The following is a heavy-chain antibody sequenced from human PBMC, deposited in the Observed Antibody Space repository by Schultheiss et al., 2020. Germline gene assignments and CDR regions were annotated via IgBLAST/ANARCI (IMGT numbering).Heavy chain of an antibody. Sequence: SETLSLTCTVSGGSISSSYYYWGWIRQPPGKWLEWIGSIYYTGSTYYNPSLKSRVTISVDTSKNQFSLKLSSVTAADTAVYYCARSATEPYYFDYWGQGTLVTVSS. CDR3: ARSATEPYYFDY. J-gene: IGHJ4*02. CDR1: GGSISSSYYY. V-gene: IGHV4-39*01. CDR2: IYYTGST. D-gene: IGHD1-14*01.